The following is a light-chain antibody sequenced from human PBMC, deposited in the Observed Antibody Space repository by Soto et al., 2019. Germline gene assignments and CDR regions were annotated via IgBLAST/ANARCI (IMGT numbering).Light chain of an antibody. V-gene: IGKV1D-13*01. CDR3: QHFNNFPLS. CDR1: QAIGSA. J-gene: IGKJ4*01. Sequence: AIQLTQSPSSLSASVGDRVTVTCRASQAIGSALAWYQQKPGKAPNLLIYDASSLQSGVPSRFSGSGVGTDFTLTIRSLQPEELATYYCQHFNNFPLSFGGGTKVDIK. CDR2: DAS.